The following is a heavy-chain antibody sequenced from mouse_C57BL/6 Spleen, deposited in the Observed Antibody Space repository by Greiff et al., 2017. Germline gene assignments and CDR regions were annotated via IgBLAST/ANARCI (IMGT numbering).Heavy chain of an antibody. J-gene: IGHJ4*01. CDR3: ARGEHYGRDYAMDY. D-gene: IGHD1-1*01. V-gene: IGHV1-64*01. CDR1: GYTFTSYW. Sequence: QVQLQQPGAELVKPGASVKLSCKASGYTFTSYWMHWVKQRPGQGLEWIGMIHPNSGSTNYNEKFKSKATLTVDKSSSTAYMQLSSLTSEDSAVDYCARGEHYGRDYAMDYWGQGTSVTVSS. CDR2: IHPNSGST.